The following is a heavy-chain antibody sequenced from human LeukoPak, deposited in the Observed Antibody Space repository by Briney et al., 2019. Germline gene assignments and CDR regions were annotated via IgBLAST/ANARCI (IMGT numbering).Heavy chain of an antibody. J-gene: IGHJ5*02. CDR2: IHHAERST. Sequence: SETLSLTCAVYGGSFNDYYWSWLRQPPGKGLEWIGQIHHAERSTSQNPSLKSRVTISVDTSKNQFSLQVTSVTAADTAVYYWARGGYSRSWYAVPQTVHFDRGGQACLVTVSS. CDR3: ARGGYSRSWYAVPQTVHFDR. D-gene: IGHD6-13*01. V-gene: IGHV4-34*01. CDR1: GGSFNDYY.